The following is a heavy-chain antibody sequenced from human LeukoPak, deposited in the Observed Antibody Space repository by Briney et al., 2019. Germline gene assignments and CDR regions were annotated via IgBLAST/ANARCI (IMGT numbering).Heavy chain of an antibody. V-gene: IGHV1-8*01. Sequence: ASATVSCQSSGYTFTSYDINWVRQATGQGLEWMGWMNPNSGNTGYAQKFQGRVTMTRNTSISTAYMELSSLRSEDTAVYYCARGRTTVIVGVVIIRAEYFQHWGQGTLVTVSS. D-gene: IGHD3-3*01. CDR3: ARGRTTVIVGVVIIRAEYFQH. CDR2: MNPNSGNT. J-gene: IGHJ1*01. CDR1: GYTFTSYD.